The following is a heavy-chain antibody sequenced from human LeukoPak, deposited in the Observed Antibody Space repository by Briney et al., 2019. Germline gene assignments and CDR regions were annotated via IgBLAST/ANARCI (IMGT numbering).Heavy chain of an antibody. CDR2: IYYSGST. CDR1: SCSISDYY. D-gene: IGHD2/OR15-2a*01. V-gene: IGHV4-59*01. J-gene: IGHJ4*02. Sequence: KPSETLSLTCTVSSCSISDYYWSWIRQPPGKGLEWIGYIYYSGSTNYNPSLKSRVTILVDMSKNQYSLKMSSVTAADTAVYYCARELKVGNTGYYFDYWGQGTLVTVSS. CDR3: ARELKVGNTGYYFDY.